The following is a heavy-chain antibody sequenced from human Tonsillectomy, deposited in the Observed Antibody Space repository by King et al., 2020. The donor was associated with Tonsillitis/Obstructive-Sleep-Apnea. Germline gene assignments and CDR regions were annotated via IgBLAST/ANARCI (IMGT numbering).Heavy chain of an antibody. Sequence: VQLVESGGGLVQPGRSLKLSCTASGFSFRDYAMSWVRQAPGKGLEWVSFIRSKPYGGTVEYAASVKGRFTISRDDSKCIAYLQMNSLKTEDTAVYYCTREAMMAPYGMDGWGQGTTVTVSS. CDR3: TREAMMAPYGMDG. V-gene: IGHV3-49*04. D-gene: IGHD3-22*01. CDR2: IRSKPYGGTV. CDR1: GFSFRDYA. J-gene: IGHJ6*02.